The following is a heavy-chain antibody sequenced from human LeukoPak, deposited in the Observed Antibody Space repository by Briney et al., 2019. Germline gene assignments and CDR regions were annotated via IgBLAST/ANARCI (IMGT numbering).Heavy chain of an antibody. V-gene: IGHV4-59*08. D-gene: IGHD6-13*01. J-gene: IGHJ6*02. Sequence: SETLSLTCTASGGPISSYYWSWIRQPPGKGLEWIGHIYYSGSSNYNPSLKSRVTISVDTSKNQFSLKLSSVTAADTAVYYCARLGVAAAGTPGVSYYYYGMDVWGQGTTVTVSS. CDR2: IYYSGSS. CDR3: ARLGVAAAGTPGVSYYYYGMDV. CDR1: GGPISSYY.